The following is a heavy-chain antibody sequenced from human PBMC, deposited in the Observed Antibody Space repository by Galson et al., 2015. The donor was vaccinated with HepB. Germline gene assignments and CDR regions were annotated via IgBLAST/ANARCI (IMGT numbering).Heavy chain of an antibody. J-gene: IGHJ4*02. CDR3: ARDRYGDFDY. D-gene: IGHD4-17*01. CDR1: GFTVSSNY. Sequence: SLRLSCAASGFTVSSNYMSWVRQAPGKGLEWVSVIYSGGSTYYADSVKGRFTISRDNSKNTLYLRMNSLRAEDTAVYYCARDRYGDFDYWGQGTLVTVSS. CDR2: IYSGGST. V-gene: IGHV3-66*01.